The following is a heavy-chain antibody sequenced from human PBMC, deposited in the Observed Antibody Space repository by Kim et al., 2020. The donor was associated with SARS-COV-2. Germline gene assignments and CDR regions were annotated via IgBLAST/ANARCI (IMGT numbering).Heavy chain of an antibody. Sequence: AQKVRGRVTITADESTSTAYMELSSLGAEDTAVYYCARVAASGPGKLIYWGQGTLVTVSS. J-gene: IGHJ4*02. D-gene: IGHD2-15*01. V-gene: IGHV1-69*01. CDR3: ARVAASGPGKLIY.